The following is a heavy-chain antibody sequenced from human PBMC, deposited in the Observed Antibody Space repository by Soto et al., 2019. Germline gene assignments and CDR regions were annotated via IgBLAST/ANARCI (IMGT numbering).Heavy chain of an antibody. CDR1: GFTFSSYS. J-gene: IGHJ3*01. CDR3: ARAPGVNNVFDF. CDR2: ISSSSGYI. Sequence: GGSLRLSCVASGFTFSSYSMNWVRQAPGKGLEWVSTISSSSGYIYDADSVKGRFTISRDNAKNSLYLQMNSLRAEDTAVYYCARAPGVNNVFDFWGQGTMVIVSS. V-gene: IGHV3-21*01. D-gene: IGHD3-10*01.